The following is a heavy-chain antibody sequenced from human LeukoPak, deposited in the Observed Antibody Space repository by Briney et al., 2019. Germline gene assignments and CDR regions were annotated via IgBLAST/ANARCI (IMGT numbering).Heavy chain of an antibody. J-gene: IGHJ4*02. Sequence: GGSLRLSCAASGFTFSDYYMSWIRQAPGKGLEWVSYISSSGSTIYYADSVKGRFTISRDNAKNSLYLQMNSLRAEDTAVYYCARVKYYYDSSGYFRFCFDYWGQGTLVTVSS. D-gene: IGHD3-22*01. CDR3: ARVKYYYDSSGYFRFCFDY. V-gene: IGHV3-11*01. CDR2: ISSSGSTI. CDR1: GFTFSDYY.